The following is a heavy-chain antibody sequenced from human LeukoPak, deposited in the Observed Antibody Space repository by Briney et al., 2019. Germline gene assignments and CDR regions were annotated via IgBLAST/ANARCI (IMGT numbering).Heavy chain of an antibody. CDR1: GGSFSGYY. Sequence: SETLSLTCAVYGGSFSGYYWSWIRQSPGKGLEWIGEINHSGSTNYNPSLKSRVTISVDTSKNQFSLKLSSVTAADTAVYYCARASIAARRRWFDPWGQGTLVTVSS. J-gene: IGHJ5*02. CDR3: ARASIAARRRWFDP. V-gene: IGHV4-34*01. D-gene: IGHD6-6*01. CDR2: INHSGST.